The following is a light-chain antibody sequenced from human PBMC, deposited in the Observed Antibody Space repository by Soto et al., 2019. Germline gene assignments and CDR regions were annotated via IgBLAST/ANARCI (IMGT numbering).Light chain of an antibody. J-gene: IGKJ1*01. V-gene: IGKV3-15*01. CDR2: GAL. CDR3: QQYNNWPRT. CDR1: QSVSSN. Sequence: IVMTQSPATLSVSPGERASLSCRASQSVSSNLAWYQQKPGQAPRLLIHGALTRATGIPARFSGTGSGTEFTLTISSLQSEDFAVYYCQQYNNWPRTFGQGTKWIS.